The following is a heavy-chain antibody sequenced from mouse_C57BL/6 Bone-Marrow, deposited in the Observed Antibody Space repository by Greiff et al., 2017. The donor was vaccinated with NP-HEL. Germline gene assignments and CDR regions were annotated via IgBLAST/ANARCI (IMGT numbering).Heavy chain of an antibody. J-gene: IGHJ4*01. CDR1: GYTFTSYG. CDR3: ARGYYCSSFYYAMDY. Sequence: QVQLQQSGAELARPGASVKLSCKASGYTFTSYGISWVKQRTGQGLEWIGEIYPRSGNTYYNEKFKGKATLTADKSSSTAYMELRSLSSEDSAVYFCARGYYCSSFYYAMDYWGQGTSVTVSS. V-gene: IGHV1-81*01. CDR2: IYPRSGNT. D-gene: IGHD1-1*01.